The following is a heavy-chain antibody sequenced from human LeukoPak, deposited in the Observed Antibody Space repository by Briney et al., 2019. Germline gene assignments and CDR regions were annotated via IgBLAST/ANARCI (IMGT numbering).Heavy chain of an antibody. CDR2: IIPIFGTA. D-gene: IGHD3-10*01. CDR3: ASGTGSGNPFDY. J-gene: IGHJ4*02. Sequence: SVEVSCKASGGTFSSYAISWVRQAPGQGLEWMGGIIPIFGTANYAQKFQGRVTITADESTSTAYMELSSLRSEDTAVYYCASGTGSGNPFDYWGQGTLVTVSS. CDR1: GGTFSSYA. V-gene: IGHV1-69*01.